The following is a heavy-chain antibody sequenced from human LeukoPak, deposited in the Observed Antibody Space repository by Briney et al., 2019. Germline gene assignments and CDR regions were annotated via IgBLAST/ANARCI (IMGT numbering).Heavy chain of an antibody. CDR3: ARDRAWNYFDY. V-gene: IGHV3-30*03. Sequence: GESLRLSCAPSGFTFSRHGMHWFRQAPGKGLEWVAIISNDGSRKYYAHSVEGRFTISRDNSKNTLYLQMDSLRAEDTAVYYCARDRAWNYFDYWGQGTLVTVSS. D-gene: IGHD3-3*01. CDR2: ISNDGSRK. J-gene: IGHJ4*02. CDR1: GFTFSRHG.